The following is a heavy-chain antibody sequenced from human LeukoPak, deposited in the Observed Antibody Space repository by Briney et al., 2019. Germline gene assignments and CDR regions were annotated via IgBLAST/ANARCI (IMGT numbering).Heavy chain of an antibody. CDR3: ARVRIAAPYYYYMDV. Sequence: GGSLRLSCAAPGFTFSDYYMSWIRQAPGKGLEWVSYISSSGSTIYYADSVKGRFTISRDNAKNSLYLQMNSLRAEDTAVYYCARVRIAAPYYYYMDVWGKGTTVTVSS. J-gene: IGHJ6*03. V-gene: IGHV3-11*04. D-gene: IGHD6-25*01. CDR1: GFTFSDYY. CDR2: ISSSGSTI.